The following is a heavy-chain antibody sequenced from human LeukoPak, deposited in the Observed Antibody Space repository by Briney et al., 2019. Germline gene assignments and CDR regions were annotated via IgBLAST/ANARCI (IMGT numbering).Heavy chain of an antibody. CDR2: INPNSGGT. J-gene: IGHJ4*02. CDR1: GYTFTGYY. D-gene: IGHD5-24*01. V-gene: IGHV1-2*06. Sequence: ASVKVSCKASGYTFTGYYMNWVRQAPGQGLEWMGRINPNSGGTNYAQKFQGRVTMTRDASISTAYMELSRLRSDDTAVYYCAREVGGYKPTYYFDYWGQGTLVTVSS. CDR3: AREVGGYKPTYYFDY.